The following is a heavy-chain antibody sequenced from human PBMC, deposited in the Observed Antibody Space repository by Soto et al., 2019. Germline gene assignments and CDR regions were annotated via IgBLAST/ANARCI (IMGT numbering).Heavy chain of an antibody. J-gene: IGHJ6*02. CDR3: ARDRKYYGSGSYPRVYYYGMDV. CDR2: IYYIGGS. Sequence: XETLSLTCTVSGCSISSYYWSWIRHPPGKGLEWIGYIYYIGGSNYNPSLKSRVTISVDTSKNQFSLKLSSVTAADTAVYYCARDRKYYGSGSYPRVYYYGMDVWGQGTTVTVSS. D-gene: IGHD3-10*01. V-gene: IGHV4-59*01. CDR1: GCSISSYY.